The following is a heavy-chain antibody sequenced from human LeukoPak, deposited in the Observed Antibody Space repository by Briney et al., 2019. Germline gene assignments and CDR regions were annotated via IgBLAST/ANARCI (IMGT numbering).Heavy chain of an antibody. CDR1: GYSFTSYW. D-gene: IGHD5-18*01. V-gene: IGHV5-51*01. Sequence: RGESLKISCKGSGYSFTSYWIGWVRQMPGKGLEWMGIIYPGDSDTRYSPSFQGQVTISADKSISTAYLQWSSLKASDTAMYYCARTNRYSYGLYLETGYFDYWGQGTLVTVSS. CDR3: ARTNRYSYGLYLETGYFDY. CDR2: IYPGDSDT. J-gene: IGHJ4*02.